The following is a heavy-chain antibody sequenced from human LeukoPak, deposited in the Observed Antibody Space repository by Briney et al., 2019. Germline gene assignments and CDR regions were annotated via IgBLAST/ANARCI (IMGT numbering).Heavy chain of an antibody. CDR3: ARPIRLYYYDSSGYPDDAFDI. CDR2: IIPILGIA. CDR1: GGTFSSYA. D-gene: IGHD3-22*01. V-gene: IGHV1-69*04. J-gene: IGHJ3*02. Sequence: SVKVSCKASGGTFSSYAISWVRQAPGQGLEWMGRIIPILGIANYAQKFQGRVTITADKSTSTAYMELSSLRSEDTAVYYCARPIRLYYYDSSGYPDDAFDIWGQGTMVTVSS.